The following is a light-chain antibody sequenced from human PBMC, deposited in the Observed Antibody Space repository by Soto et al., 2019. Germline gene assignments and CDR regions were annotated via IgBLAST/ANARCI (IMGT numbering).Light chain of an antibody. CDR1: QSVSSRH. J-gene: IGKJ1*01. CDR2: GTS. CDR3: QQYGSSPRT. Sequence: EIVLTQSPGTLSLSPGERATLSCRASQSVSSRHLAWYQQKPGQAPRLLIYGTSSRATGIPDRFSGSGSETDFTLTISRLEPEDFAVYRCQQYGSSPRTFGQGTKVEIK. V-gene: IGKV3-20*01.